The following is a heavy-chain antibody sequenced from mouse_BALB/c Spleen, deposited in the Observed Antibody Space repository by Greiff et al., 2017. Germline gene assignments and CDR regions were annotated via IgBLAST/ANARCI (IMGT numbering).Heavy chain of an antibody. Sequence: EVQLVESGGGLVQPGGSLKLSCAASGFTFSSYGMSWVRQTPDKRLELVATINSNGGSTYYPDSVKGRFTISRDNAKNTLYLQMSSLKSEDTAMYYCARITMITSYWGQGTLVTVSA. V-gene: IGHV5-6-3*01. J-gene: IGHJ3*01. D-gene: IGHD2-4*01. CDR2: INSNGGST. CDR1: GFTFSSYG. CDR3: ARITMITSY.